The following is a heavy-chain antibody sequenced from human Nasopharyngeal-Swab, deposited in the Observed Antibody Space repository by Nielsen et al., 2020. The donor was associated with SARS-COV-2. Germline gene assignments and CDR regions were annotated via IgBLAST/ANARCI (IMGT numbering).Heavy chain of an antibody. CDR1: GFTFNNFP. CDR3: ARGNVARDYYYGMDV. J-gene: IGHJ6*02. Sequence: LSLTCGAFGFTFNNFPMSWVRQAPGKGLEWVSYINQRGDGTYYTDSVEGRFTVSRDNSKNTLYLQMNSLRAEDTAVYYCARGNVARDYYYGMDVWGQGTTVTVSS. V-gene: IGHV3-23*01. CDR2: INQRGDGT.